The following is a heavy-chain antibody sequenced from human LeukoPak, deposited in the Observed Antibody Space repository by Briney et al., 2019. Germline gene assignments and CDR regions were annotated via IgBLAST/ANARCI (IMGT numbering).Heavy chain of an antibody. D-gene: IGHD1-26*01. CDR2: IHNDGETT. Sequence: PGASLRLSCAASRFSFSNYAMIWVSQAPGKGLEWVSIIHNDGETTYYTDSVKGRFGVSRDNSKNTLYLEMNSLGAEDTAVYFCAKAEGGTYFNYCFDYWGQGTLLTVSS. V-gene: IGHV3-23*03. CDR1: RFSFSNYA. CDR3: AKAEGGTYFNYCFDY. J-gene: IGHJ4*02.